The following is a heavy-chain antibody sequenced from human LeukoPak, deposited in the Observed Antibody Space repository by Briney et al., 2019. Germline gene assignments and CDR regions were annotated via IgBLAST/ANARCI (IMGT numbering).Heavy chain of an antibody. D-gene: IGHD5-18*01. CDR1: GFTFRSYA. Sequence: GGSLRLSCAASGFTFRSYAMSWVRQAPGKGLEWVSGMSGSGGSTYYADSVKGRFTISRDNSKNTLYLQMNSLRAEDTAVYYCALTTRGYSYGYWGQGTLVTVSS. J-gene: IGHJ4*02. CDR2: MSGSGGST. V-gene: IGHV3-23*01. CDR3: ALTTRGYSYGY.